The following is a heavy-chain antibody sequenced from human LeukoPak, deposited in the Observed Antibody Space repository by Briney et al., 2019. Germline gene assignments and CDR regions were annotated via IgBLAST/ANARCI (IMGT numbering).Heavy chain of an antibody. CDR3: ARDQSLLYFDY. D-gene: IGHD2-15*01. CDR1: GFTFSSYG. J-gene: IGHJ4*02. CDR2: TWYDGSNK. Sequence: GGSLRLSCAASGFTFSSYGMHWVRQAPGKGLEWVAPTWYDGSNKSYGDSVKGRFTISRDNSKNTLYLQMRSLRAEDTAVYYCARDQSLLYFDYWGQGTLVTVSS. V-gene: IGHV3-33*01.